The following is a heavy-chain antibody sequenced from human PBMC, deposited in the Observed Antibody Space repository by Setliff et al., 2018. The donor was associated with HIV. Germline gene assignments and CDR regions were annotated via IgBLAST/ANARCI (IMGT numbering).Heavy chain of an antibody. D-gene: IGHD6-13*01. CDR3: ARGQHSSTWGALFDY. V-gene: IGHV4-4*02. J-gene: IGHJ4*02. CDR2: IYHSGST. Sequence: PSETLSLTCAVSRGSISSDNWWTWLRQPPGKGLEWIGEIYHSGSTNYNASLKSRVTISIGKSKSQFSLKLSSVTAADTALYYCARGQHSSTWGALFDYWGRGTLVTVSS. CDR1: RGSISSDNW.